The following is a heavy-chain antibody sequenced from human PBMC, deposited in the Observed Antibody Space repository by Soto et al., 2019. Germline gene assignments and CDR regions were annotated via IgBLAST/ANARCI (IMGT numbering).Heavy chain of an antibody. J-gene: IGHJ6*02. CDR2: IWYDGSNK. V-gene: IGHV3-33*01. Sequence: GGSLRLSCAASRFTFSSYGMHWVRQAPGKGLEWVAIIWYDGSNKYYADSVKGRFIISRDNSKNTLYLQMNSLRAEDTAVYFCAREQALTAMDTRYYYGLDVWGQGTTVTVS. CDR3: AREQALTAMDTRYYYGLDV. CDR1: RFTFSSYG. D-gene: IGHD5-18*01.